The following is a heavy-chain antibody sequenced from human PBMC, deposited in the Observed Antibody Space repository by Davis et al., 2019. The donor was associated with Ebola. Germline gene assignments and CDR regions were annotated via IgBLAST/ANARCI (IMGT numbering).Heavy chain of an antibody. J-gene: IGHJ5*02. CDR3: ARVRGEGYSSSWYPPLNWFDP. CDR2: INHSGST. V-gene: IGHV4-34*01. D-gene: IGHD6-13*01. Sequence: ESLKISCAASGFTISDFYMSWIRQPPGKGLEWIGEINHSGSTNYNPSLKSRVTISVDTSKNQFSLKLSSVTAADTAVYYCARVRGEGYSSSWYPPLNWFDPWGQGTPVTVSS. CDR1: GFTISDFY.